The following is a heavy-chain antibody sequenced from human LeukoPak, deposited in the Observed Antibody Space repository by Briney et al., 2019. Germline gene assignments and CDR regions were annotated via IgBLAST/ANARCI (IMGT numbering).Heavy chain of an antibody. J-gene: IGHJ4*02. CDR1: GGSISSYY. Sequence: PSEALSLTCTVSGGSISSYYWSWIRQPPGKGLEWIGYIYYSGSTNYNPSLKSRVTISVDTSKNQFSLKLSSVTAADTAVYYCARDGVPYYFDYWGQGTLVTVSS. D-gene: IGHD3-16*01. CDR2: IYYSGST. V-gene: IGHV4-59*01. CDR3: ARDGVPYYFDY.